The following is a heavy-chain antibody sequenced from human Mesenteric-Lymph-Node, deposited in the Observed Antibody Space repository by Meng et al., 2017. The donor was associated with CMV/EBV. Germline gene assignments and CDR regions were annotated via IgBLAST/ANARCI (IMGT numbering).Heavy chain of an antibody. CDR1: GFTFSDYY. J-gene: IGHJ3*02. Sequence: GGSLRLSCAASGFTFSDYYMSWIRQAPGKGLEWVSYISSSGSTIYYADSVKGRFTISRDNAKNSLYLQMNSLRAEDTAVYYCVGYCSSTRIRNAFDIWGQGTMVTVSS. V-gene: IGHV3-11*04. CDR2: ISSSGSTI. CDR3: VGYCSSTRIRNAFDI. D-gene: IGHD2-2*03.